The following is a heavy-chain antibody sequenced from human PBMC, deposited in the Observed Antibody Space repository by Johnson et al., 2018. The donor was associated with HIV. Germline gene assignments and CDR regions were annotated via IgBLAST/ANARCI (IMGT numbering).Heavy chain of an antibody. Sequence: VLLVESGGGVVQPGRSLRLSCAASGFTFSSYAMHWVRQAPGKGLEWVSVSYSGGSTSYADSVKGRFTISRDNYKNSLYLQMNSLRAEDTAVYYCAKPRSLWLEGAFDIWGQGTMVTVSS. CDR1: GFTFSSYA. CDR3: AKPRSLWLEGAFDI. V-gene: IGHV3-NL1*01. D-gene: IGHD3-10*01. CDR2: SYSGGST. J-gene: IGHJ3*02.